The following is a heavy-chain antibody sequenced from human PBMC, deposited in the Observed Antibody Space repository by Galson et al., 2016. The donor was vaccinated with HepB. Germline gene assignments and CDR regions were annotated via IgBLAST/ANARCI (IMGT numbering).Heavy chain of an antibody. CDR2: INWNSGGI. D-gene: IGHD3-10*01. Sequence: SLRLSCAASRFTFDDYEVHWVRQAPGKGLEWVSSINWNSGGIGCADSVKGRFTISRDNAKNSLYLQMNSLRAEDTALYYCVAVTMFRGVPDYWGQGTLVTVSA. J-gene: IGHJ4*02. CDR3: VAVTMFRGVPDY. CDR1: RFTFDDYE. V-gene: IGHV3-9*01.